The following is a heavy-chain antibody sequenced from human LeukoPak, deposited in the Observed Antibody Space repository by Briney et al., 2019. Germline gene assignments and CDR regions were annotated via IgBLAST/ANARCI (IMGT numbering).Heavy chain of an antibody. CDR2: IYYSGST. Sequence: SQTLSLTCTVSGGSISSGDYYWSWIRQPPGKGLEWIGYIYYSGSTYYNPSLKSRVTISVDTSKNQFSLKLSSVTAADTAVYYCARLTYYYDSSGYSDYWDQGTLVTVSS. D-gene: IGHD3-22*01. CDR3: ARLTYYYDSSGYSDY. CDR1: GGSISSGDYY. V-gene: IGHV4-30-4*08. J-gene: IGHJ4*02.